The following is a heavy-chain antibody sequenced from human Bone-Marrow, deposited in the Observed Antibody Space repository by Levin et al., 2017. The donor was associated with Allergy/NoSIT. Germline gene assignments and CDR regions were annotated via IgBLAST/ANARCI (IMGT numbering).Heavy chain of an antibody. CDR3: ARRSDVAPGEDWCDR. Sequence: PSETLSLTCAVSDVSISSSNWWTWVRQPPGKRLELIRDIYHTGSTNYNPSLQSRVTISVEKSKNQLSLKLSSLTAADTAVYDCARRSDVAPGEDWCDRWGQGALVTVTT. V-gene: IGHV4-4*02. CDR2: IYHTGST. D-gene: IGHD7-27*01. CDR1: DVSISSSNW. J-gene: IGHJ5*02.